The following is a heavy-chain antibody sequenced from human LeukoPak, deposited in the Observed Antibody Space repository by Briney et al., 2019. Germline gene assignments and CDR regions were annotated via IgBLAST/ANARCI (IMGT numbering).Heavy chain of an antibody. CDR1: GGSFSGYY. V-gene: IGHV4-34*01. CDR2: ISHSGST. D-gene: IGHD1/OR15-1a*01. J-gene: IGHJ4*02. CDR3: ARETNSVDY. Sequence: SETLSLTCAVYGGSFSGYYWSWIRQPPGKGLEWIGEISHSGSTNYNPSLKSRVTISVDTSKNQFSLKLSSVAAADTAVYYCARETNSVDYWGQGTLVTVSS.